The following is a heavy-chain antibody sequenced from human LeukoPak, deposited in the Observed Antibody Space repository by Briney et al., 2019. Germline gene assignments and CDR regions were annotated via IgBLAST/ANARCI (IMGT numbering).Heavy chain of an antibody. V-gene: IGHV4-34*01. CDR3: ARFRRNRGDSYGRTPHYYYYGMDV. Sequence: SETLSLTCAVYGGFFSGYYWRWIRQPPGKGLEWIGEINHSGRNNYNPSLKSRVTISVDTSKNQFSLKLSAVTAAATAVYYCARFRRNRGDSYGRTPHYYYYGMDVWGQGTTVTVSS. CDR2: INHSGRN. D-gene: IGHD5-18*01. CDR1: GGFFSGYY. J-gene: IGHJ6*02.